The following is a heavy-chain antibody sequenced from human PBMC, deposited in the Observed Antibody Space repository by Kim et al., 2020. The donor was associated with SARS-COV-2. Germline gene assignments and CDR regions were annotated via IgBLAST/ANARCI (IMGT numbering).Heavy chain of an antibody. J-gene: IGHJ4*02. V-gene: IGHV3-23*01. CDR3: AKLGSMQQQLVRGGSSD. D-gene: IGHD6-13*01. CDR2: ISGSGGST. Sequence: GGSLRLSCAASGFTFSSYAMSWVRQAPGKGLEWVSAISGSGGSTYYADSVKGRFTISRDNSKNTLYLQMNSLRAEDTAVYYCAKLGSMQQQLVRGGSSDWGQGTLVTVSS. CDR1: GFTFSSYA.